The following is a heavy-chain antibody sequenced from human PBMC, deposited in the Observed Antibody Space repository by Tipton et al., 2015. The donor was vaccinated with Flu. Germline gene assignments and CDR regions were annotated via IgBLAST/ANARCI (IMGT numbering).Heavy chain of an antibody. D-gene: IGHD6-13*01. J-gene: IGHJ4*02. CDR1: GFTFSSYE. CDR2: ISSSGSTI. CDR3: ARAAAGWYYFDY. V-gene: IGHV3-48*03. Sequence: GSLRLSCAASGFTFSSYEMNWVRQAPGKGLEWLSYISSSGSTISYADSVRGRFTISRDNSKNTLYLQMNSLRAEDTALYYCARAAAGWYYFDYWGQGTLVTVSS.